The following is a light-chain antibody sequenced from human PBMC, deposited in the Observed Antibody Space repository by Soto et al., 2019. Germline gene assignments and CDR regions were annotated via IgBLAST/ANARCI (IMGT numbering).Light chain of an antibody. CDR2: ASS. Sequence: DIKMTQSPSSLSASVGDRVTITCWTSQIVNIYVNWYHQKPGKAAILLISASSSLQSRVPSRFSGSGSGTDFTLTISSLEPEDFATYYCQQSYSTPTFGQGTKVDIK. CDR3: QQSYSTPT. CDR1: QIVNIY. J-gene: IGKJ2*01. V-gene: IGKV1-39*01.